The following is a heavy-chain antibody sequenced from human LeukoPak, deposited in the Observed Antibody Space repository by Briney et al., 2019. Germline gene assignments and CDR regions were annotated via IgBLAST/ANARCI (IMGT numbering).Heavy chain of an antibody. J-gene: IGHJ6*02. CDR1: GFTFDDYA. V-gene: IGHV3-9*01. D-gene: IGHD6-13*01. CDR3: AKDRAAAAGTPPIGMDV. Sequence: GGSLRLSCAASGFTFDDYALHWVRQAPGKGLEWVSGIRWNSGTIGYADSVKGRFTISRDNAKNSLSLQMNSLRAEDTALYYCAKDRAAAAGTPPIGMDVWGQGTTVTVSS. CDR2: IRWNSGTI.